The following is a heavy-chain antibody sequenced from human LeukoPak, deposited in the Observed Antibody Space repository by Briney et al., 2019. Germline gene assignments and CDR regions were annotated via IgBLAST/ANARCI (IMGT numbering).Heavy chain of an antibody. CDR1: GYTFNSYG. Sequence: ASVKVSCKASGYTFNSYGITWVRQAPGQGLEWMGWVSDYNGNTNYAQNLQGRVTMTTDTSTSTAYMELRSLRSDDTAVYYCARGYDFWSGFTYYGMDVWGQGTTVTVSS. J-gene: IGHJ6*02. CDR2: VSDYNGNT. D-gene: IGHD3-3*01. CDR3: ARGYDFWSGFTYYGMDV. V-gene: IGHV1-18*01.